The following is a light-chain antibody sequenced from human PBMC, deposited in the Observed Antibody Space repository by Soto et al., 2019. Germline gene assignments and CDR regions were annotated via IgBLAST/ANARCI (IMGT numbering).Light chain of an antibody. V-gene: IGLV2-14*03. J-gene: IGLJ1*01. CDR3: CSYTTSNTRQIV. CDR2: DVS. CDR1: SDDVVAYDF. Sequence: QSVLTQPASVSGSPGQSITISCTGTSDDVVAYDFVSWYQEHPGKAPKLMIYDVSSRPSGVSNRFSGSKSGNTASLTISGLQAEDEADYYCCSYTTSNTRQIVFGTGTKVTVL.